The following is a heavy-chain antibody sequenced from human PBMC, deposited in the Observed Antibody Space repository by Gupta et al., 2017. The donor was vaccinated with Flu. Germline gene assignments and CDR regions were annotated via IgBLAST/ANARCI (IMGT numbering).Heavy chain of an antibody. CDR3: TREWATIYGVNNYYYYMDV. Sequence: VRQAPGKGLEWVSYIRSRVHGGTTEYAASGRGRFTISRDYSKNIAYLQMNSLRTEDTAVYYCTREWATIYGVNNYYYYMDVWGKGTTVTDSS. CDR2: IRSRVHGGTT. J-gene: IGHJ6*03. D-gene: IGHD3-3*01. V-gene: IGHV3-49*02.